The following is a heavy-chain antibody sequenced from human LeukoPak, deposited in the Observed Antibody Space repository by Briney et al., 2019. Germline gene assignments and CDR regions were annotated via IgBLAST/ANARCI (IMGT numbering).Heavy chain of an antibody. V-gene: IGHV3-11*04. CDR2: ISSSGSTI. Sequence: PGGSLRLSCAASGFTFSDYYMSWIRRAPGKGREGVSYISSSGSTIYYADSVKGRFTISRDNAKNSLYLRMNSLRAEDTAVYYCAKARTAFDFWSGYYDYWGQGTLVTVAS. D-gene: IGHD3-3*01. J-gene: IGHJ4*02. CDR1: GFTFSDYY. CDR3: AKARTAFDFWSGYYDY.